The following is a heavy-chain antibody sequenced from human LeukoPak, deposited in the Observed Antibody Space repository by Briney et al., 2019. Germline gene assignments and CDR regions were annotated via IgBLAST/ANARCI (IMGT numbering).Heavy chain of an antibody. CDR2: INPSGGST. CDR3: ARGGKDIVVVPAATPSYYYYYMDV. D-gene: IGHD2-2*01. J-gene: IGHJ6*03. V-gene: IGHV1-46*03. Sequence: GASVKVSCKASGYTFTSYYMHWVRQAPGQGLEWMGIINPSGGSTSYAQKFQGRVTMTGDTSTSTVYMELSSLRSEDTAVYYCARGGKDIVVVPAATPSYYYYYMDVWGKGTTVTVSS. CDR1: GYTFTSYY.